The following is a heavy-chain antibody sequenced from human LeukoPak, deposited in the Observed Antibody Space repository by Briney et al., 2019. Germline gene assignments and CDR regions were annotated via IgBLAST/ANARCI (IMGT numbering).Heavy chain of an antibody. Sequence: PSETPSLTCTVSGGSISSGGYYWSWIRQHPGKGLEWIGYIYYSGSTYYKPSLKSRVTISVDTSKNQFSLKVISVTAADTAVYYCARFVAAADYFDYWGQGTLVTISS. V-gene: IGHV4-31*03. CDR3: ARFVAAADYFDY. J-gene: IGHJ4*02. D-gene: IGHD6-13*01. CDR1: GGSISSGGYY. CDR2: IYYSGST.